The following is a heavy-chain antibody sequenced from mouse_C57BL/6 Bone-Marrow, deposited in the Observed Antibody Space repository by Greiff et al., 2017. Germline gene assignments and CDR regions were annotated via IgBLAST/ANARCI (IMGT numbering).Heavy chain of an antibody. CDR3: AKSPIYYSGSSPFAY. CDR1: GFNITDYY. J-gene: IGHJ3*01. D-gene: IGHD1-1*01. Sequence: DVQLQESGAELVKPGASVKLSCTASGFNITDYYMHWVKQRPEQGLEWIGRIDPADGDTKYAPKFQGKTTIPADTSSNTAYLQLSSLTSEATAVYYCAKSPIYYSGSSPFAYWGQGTLVTVSA. CDR2: IDPADGDT. V-gene: IGHV14-2*01.